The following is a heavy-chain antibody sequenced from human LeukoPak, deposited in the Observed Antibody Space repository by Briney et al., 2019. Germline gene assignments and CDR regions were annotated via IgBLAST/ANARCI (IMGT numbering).Heavy chain of an antibody. CDR1: GGSISSSGYY. CDR2: IYYSGST. V-gene: IGHV4-39*07. D-gene: IGHD3-10*01. CDR3: ASHPLWFGESKNFDY. Sequence: SETLSLTCTVSGGSISSSGYYWGWIRQPPGKGLEWIGSIYYSGSTYYNPSLKSRVTISVDTSKNQFSLKLSSVTAADTAVYYCASHPLWFGESKNFDYWGQGTLVTVSS. J-gene: IGHJ4*02.